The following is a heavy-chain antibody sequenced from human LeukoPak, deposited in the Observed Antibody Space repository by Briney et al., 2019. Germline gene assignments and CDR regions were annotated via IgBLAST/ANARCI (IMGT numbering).Heavy chain of an antibody. CDR1: GGSISSSNW. CDR3: ARVCVRETDAFDI. V-gene: IGHV4-4*02. D-gene: IGHD3-10*01. CDR2: IYHSGST. Sequence: SETLSLTCAVSGGSISSSNWWSWVRPPPGKGLEWIGEIYHSGSTNYNPSLKSRVTISVDKSKNQFSLKLSSVTAADTAVYYCARVCVRETDAFDIWGQGTMVTVSS. J-gene: IGHJ3*02.